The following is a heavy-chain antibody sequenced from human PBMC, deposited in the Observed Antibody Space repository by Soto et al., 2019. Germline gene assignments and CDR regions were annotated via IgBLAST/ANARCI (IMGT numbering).Heavy chain of an antibody. J-gene: IGHJ4*02. CDR2: ISGGGSNT. CDR3: AKDQNRAHDY. V-gene: IGHV3-23*01. CDR1: GFTFSSYA. Sequence: EVQLLESGGGLVQPGGSLRLSCAASGFTFSSYAMSWVRQAPGKGLEWVSTISGGGSNTYYADSVKGRFTISRDNSKNTLYLQINSLRAEDTAVYYCAKDQNRAHDYWGQGTLVTVSS.